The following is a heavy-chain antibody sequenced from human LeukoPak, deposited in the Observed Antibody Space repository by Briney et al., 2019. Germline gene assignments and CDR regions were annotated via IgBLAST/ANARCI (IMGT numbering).Heavy chain of an antibody. Sequence: ASVKLSCKASGYTFSNYYMHWVRQAPGQGLEWMGIISSSGSSTTYAHTFQGRVTITRDKSTNTPYMEMSSLISEDTAVYYCARSGEFTTTSVIWGERTMCTVSS. CDR3: ARSGEFTTTSVI. CDR1: GYTFSNYY. J-gene: IGHJ3*02. V-gene: IGHV1-46*01. CDR2: ISSSGSST. D-gene: IGHD5-12*01.